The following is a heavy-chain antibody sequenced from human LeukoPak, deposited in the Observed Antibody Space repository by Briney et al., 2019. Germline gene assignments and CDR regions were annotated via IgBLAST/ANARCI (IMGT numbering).Heavy chain of an antibody. J-gene: IGHJ4*02. CDR3: AKALSNFLLLLSYFDY. D-gene: IGHD2-15*01. CDR2: IYSGGST. CDR1: GFTVSSNY. Sequence: GGSLRLSCAASGFTVSSNYMSWVRQAPGKGLEWVSVIYSGGSTYYADSVKGRFTISRDNSKNTLYLQMNSLRAEDTAVYYCAKALSNFLLLLSYFDYWGQGTLVTVSS. V-gene: IGHV3-66*01.